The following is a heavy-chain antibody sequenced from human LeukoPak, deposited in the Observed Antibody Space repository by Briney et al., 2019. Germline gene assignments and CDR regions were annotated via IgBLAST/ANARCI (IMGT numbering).Heavy chain of an antibody. J-gene: IGHJ4*02. CDR1: GFTVSSNY. Sequence: GGSLRLSCAASGFTVSSNYMNWVRQAPGKGLEWVSVIYSGGSTYYADSVKGRFTISRDNAKNSLYLQMNSLRAEDTAVYYCARLQYSFLYGSGSYGVDYWGQGTLVTVSS. CDR3: ARLQYSFLYGSGSYGVDY. CDR2: IYSGGST. D-gene: IGHD3-10*01. V-gene: IGHV3-66*01.